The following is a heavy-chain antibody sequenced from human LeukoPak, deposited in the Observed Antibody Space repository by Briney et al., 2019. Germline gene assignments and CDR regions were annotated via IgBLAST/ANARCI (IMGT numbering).Heavy chain of an antibody. D-gene: IGHD4-11*01. J-gene: IGHJ6*02. CDR1: GFTFSSYA. Sequence: PGGSLRLSCAASGFTFSSYAMHWVRQAPGKGLEWVAVISYDGSNKYYADYVKGRFTISRDNSKNTLYLQMNSLRAEDTAVYYCARVPTHYYYGMDVWGQGTTVTVSS. CDR3: ARVPTHYYYGMDV. CDR2: ISYDGSNK. V-gene: IGHV3-30-3*01.